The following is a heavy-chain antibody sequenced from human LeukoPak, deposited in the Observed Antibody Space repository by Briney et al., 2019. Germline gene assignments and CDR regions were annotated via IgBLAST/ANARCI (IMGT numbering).Heavy chain of an antibody. D-gene: IGHD3-10*01. J-gene: IGHJ4*02. CDR2: INHSGST. CDR3: ARDSYYGSGSYTW. V-gene: IGHV4-34*01. CDR1: SGSFSGYY. Sequence: SETLSLTCAVYSGSFSGYYWSWIRQPPGKGLEWIGEINHSGSTNYNPSLKSRVTISVDTSKNQFSLRLSSVTAADTAVYYCARDSYYGSGSYTWWGQGTLVTVSS.